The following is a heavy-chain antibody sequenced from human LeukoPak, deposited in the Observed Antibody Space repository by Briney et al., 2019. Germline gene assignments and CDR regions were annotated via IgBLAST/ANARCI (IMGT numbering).Heavy chain of an antibody. CDR1: GFTFSSYA. V-gene: IGHV3-23*01. CDR2: ISGSGGST. Sequence: GGSLRLSCAASGFTFSSYAMNWVRQAPGKGLEWVSAISGSGGSTYYADSVTGRFTISRDNSKNTLYLQMNSLRAEDTAVYYCTTDWPGNYDILNNYWGQGTLVTVSS. CDR3: TTDWPGNYDILNNY. J-gene: IGHJ4*02. D-gene: IGHD3-9*01.